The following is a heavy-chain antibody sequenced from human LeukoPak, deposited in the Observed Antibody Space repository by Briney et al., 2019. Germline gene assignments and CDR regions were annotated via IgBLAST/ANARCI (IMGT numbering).Heavy chain of an antibody. J-gene: IGHJ5*02. D-gene: IGHD6-19*01. CDR2: IKQDGSEE. V-gene: IGHV3-7*01. Sequence: GGSLRLSCAASGFTFSSYWMSWVRQAPGKGLEWVANIKQDGSEEYYVDSVKGRFTISRDNAKNSLYLQMNSLRAEDTAVYYCARGFIAVKRNYWFDPWGQGTLVTVSS. CDR1: GFTFSSYW. CDR3: ARGFIAVKRNYWFDP.